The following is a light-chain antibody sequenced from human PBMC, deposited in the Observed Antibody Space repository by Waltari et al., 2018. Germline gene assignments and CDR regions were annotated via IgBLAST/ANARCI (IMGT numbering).Light chain of an antibody. CDR1: QSMSSY. V-gene: IGKV1-39*01. CDR2: AAS. CDR3: QQSYSTRYP. Sequence: DIQMTQSPSSLSASVGDLVTFTCRASQSMSSYLNWYQQKPGKAPKLLIYAASSLQTGVPSRFSGSGYGTDFTLTISSLHPEDFATYYCQQSYSTRYPFGQGTKLEIK. J-gene: IGKJ2*01.